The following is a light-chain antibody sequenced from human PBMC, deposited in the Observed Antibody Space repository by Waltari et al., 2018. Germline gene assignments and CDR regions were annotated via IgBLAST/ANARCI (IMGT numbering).Light chain of an antibody. V-gene: IGKV3-20*01. Sequence: EIVLTQSPGTVSLSPGERATLSCRASQSVPKNYLGWFQQKPGQAPRLRIYDVSNRAAGIPDRFSGSGSGTDFTLPLSRLEPEDFAVYYCQQYATSPITFGQGTRLESK. CDR1: QSVPKNY. CDR2: DVS. CDR3: QQYATSPIT. J-gene: IGKJ5*01.